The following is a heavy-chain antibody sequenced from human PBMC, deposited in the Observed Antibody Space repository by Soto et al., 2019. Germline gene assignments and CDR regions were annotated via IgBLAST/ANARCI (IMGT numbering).Heavy chain of an antibody. Sequence: TSERMSLTCSVCGGSFSGYYWSWIRQPPGKGLEWIGEINHSGSTNYNPSLKSRVTISVDTSKNQFSLKQSSVTAADTAVYYCAREVVVVVPKYMDVWGKGTTVTVSS. J-gene: IGHJ6*03. D-gene: IGHD2-2*01. CDR3: AREVVVVVPKYMDV. CDR1: GGSFSGYY. CDR2: INHSGST. V-gene: IGHV4-34*01.